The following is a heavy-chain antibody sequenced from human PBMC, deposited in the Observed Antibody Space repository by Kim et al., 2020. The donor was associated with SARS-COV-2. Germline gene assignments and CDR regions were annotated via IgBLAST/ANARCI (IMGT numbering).Heavy chain of an antibody. D-gene: IGHD6-13*01. CDR2: ISSSGSTI. CDR3: ARGELEYSSSWYGGGSYNWFDP. Sequence: GGSLRLSCAASGFTFSDYYMSWIRQAPGKGLEWVSYISSSGSTIYYADSVKGRFTISRDNAKNSLYLQMNSLRAEDTAVYYCARGELEYSSSWYGGGSYNWFDPWGQGTLVTVSS. CDR1: GFTFSDYY. V-gene: IGHV3-11*04. J-gene: IGHJ5*02.